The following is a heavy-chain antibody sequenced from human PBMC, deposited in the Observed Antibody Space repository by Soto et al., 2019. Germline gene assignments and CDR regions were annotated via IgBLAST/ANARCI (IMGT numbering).Heavy chain of an antibody. J-gene: IGHJ6*02. CDR1: GGTFSTYA. V-gene: IGHV1-69*01. CDR3: ARSQGGSSSLDIYYYYYYGMDV. D-gene: IGHD2-15*01. Sequence: QVQLVQSGAEVKKPGSSVKVSCKAPGGTFSTYAISWVRQAPGQGLEWMGGVIPIFGTPKYEQKFQGRVTITADESTSTGCMELRSLISADTAVYYCARSQGGSSSLDIYYYYYYGMDVWGQGTTVTVSS. CDR2: VIPIFGTP.